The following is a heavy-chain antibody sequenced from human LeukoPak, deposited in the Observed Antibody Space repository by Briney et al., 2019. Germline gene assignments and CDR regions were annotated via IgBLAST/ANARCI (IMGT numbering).Heavy chain of an antibody. CDR1: GYTFTDSF. CDR2: IYPNNGAT. V-gene: IGHV1-2*06. Sequence: GASIKVSCKASGYTFTDSFMHWVRQAPGQGPEWMGRIYPNNGATNYAQKFQGRVTMTSDPSLSAAYLELTRLTSDDTAVYYCAKAPPVGPTTSPDSWGQGTLAIVSS. D-gene: IGHD2-2*01. CDR3: AKAPPVGPTTSPDS. J-gene: IGHJ4*02.